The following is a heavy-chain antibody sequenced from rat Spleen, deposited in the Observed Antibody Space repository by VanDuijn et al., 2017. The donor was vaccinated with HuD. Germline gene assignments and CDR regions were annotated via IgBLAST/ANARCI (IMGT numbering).Heavy chain of an antibody. CDR2: ISYDGNT. CDR1: GFTFNNYG. J-gene: IGHJ2*01. CDR3: ARRHYGYTDYFDY. Sequence: EVQLVESGGGLVQPGRSLKLSCAASGFTFNNYGMAWVRQAPTKGLEWIATISYDGNTYYRDSVKGRFTVSRDNAKSTLYLQMNSLKSEDTATYYCARRHYGYTDYFDYWGQGVMVPVSS. V-gene: IGHV5-29*01. D-gene: IGHD1-11*01.